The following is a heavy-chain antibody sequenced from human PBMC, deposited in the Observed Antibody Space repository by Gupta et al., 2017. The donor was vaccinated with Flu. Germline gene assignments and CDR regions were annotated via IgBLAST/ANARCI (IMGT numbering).Heavy chain of an antibody. J-gene: IGHJ4*02. V-gene: IGHV3-30*04. CDR1: GFRFRYYA. CDR2: ISYDGGSI. CDR3: AGYGDFAS. Sequence: QVQLVESGGGVVQPGRSLRLPCAASGFRFRYYAMYLFRQAPGKGPGWVAVISYDGGSIYYGDSVKVRFTISRDNSKNTLYLQMNSLRADDTAVYYCAGYGDFASWGQGALVTVSS. D-gene: IGHD4-17*01.